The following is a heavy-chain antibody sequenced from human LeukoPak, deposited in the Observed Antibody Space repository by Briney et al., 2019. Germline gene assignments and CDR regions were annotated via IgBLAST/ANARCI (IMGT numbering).Heavy chain of an antibody. Sequence: GASVKVSCKASGYTFTSYYMHWVRQAPGQGLEWMGIINPSGGSTSYAQKFQGRVTMTRDMSTSTVYMELRSLRSDDTAVYYCARGPFTVAGTSYYYMDVWGKGTTVTVSS. CDR2: INPSGGST. D-gene: IGHD6-19*01. V-gene: IGHV1-46*01. CDR3: ARGPFTVAGTSYYYMDV. CDR1: GYTFTSYY. J-gene: IGHJ6*03.